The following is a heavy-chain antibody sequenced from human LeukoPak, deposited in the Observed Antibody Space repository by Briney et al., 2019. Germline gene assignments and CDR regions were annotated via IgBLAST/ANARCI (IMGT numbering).Heavy chain of an antibody. Sequence: GASVKVSSQASGYTINSIGISWVRQAPGQGLEWIGWISSDNGNTKYVDRLQGRVTMTTDRSTTTAYMELRSLRADDTAVYFCANVAKGRYFFYYMDVWGKGTTVTVSS. V-gene: IGHV1-18*01. CDR3: ANVAKGRYFFYYMDV. CDR2: ISSDNGNT. J-gene: IGHJ6*03. CDR1: GYTINSIG. D-gene: IGHD2-15*01.